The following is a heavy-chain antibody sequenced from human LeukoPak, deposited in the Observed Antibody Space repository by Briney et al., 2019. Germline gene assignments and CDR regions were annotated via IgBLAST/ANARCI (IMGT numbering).Heavy chain of an antibody. D-gene: IGHD2-15*01. CDR1: GGSISSSSYY. V-gene: IGHV4-39*07. CDR3: ARGVVAAPQTFDY. J-gene: IGHJ4*02. CDR2: IYYSGST. Sequence: SETLSLTCIVSGGSISSSSYYWGWIRQPPGKGLEWIGSIYYSGSTYYNPSLKSRVTISVDTSKNQFSLKLTSVTAADTAVYYCARGVVAAPQTFDYWGQGNLVTVSS.